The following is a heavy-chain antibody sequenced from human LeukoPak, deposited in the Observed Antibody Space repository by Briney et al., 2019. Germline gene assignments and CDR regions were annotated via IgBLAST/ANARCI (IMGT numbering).Heavy chain of an antibody. CDR1: GGSISSYY. CDR3: ARDYYDSSGYYGFGY. Sequence: SETLSLTCTVSGGSISSYYWSWIRQPAGRGLEWIGRIYTSGSTNYNPSLKSRVALSVDTSKNQFSLKLSSVTAADTAVYYCARDYYDSSGYYGFGYWGQGTLVTVSS. D-gene: IGHD3-22*01. CDR2: IYTSGST. J-gene: IGHJ4*02. V-gene: IGHV4-4*07.